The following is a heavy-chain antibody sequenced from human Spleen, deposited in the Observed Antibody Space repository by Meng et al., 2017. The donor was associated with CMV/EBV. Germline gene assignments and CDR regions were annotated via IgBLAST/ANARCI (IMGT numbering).Heavy chain of an antibody. CDR3: AKSWLQSLWGVLDY. Sequence: GGSLRLSCAVSGFSVSSYGMHWVRQAPGKGLEWVAFLPYDETDKYYAESVKGRFTISRDNFRNTLYLQMNSLRAEDTAVYYCAKSWLQSLWGVLDYWGQGTPVTVSS. CDR2: LPYDETDK. D-gene: IGHD5-24*01. V-gene: IGHV3-30*02. J-gene: IGHJ4*02. CDR1: GFSVSSYG.